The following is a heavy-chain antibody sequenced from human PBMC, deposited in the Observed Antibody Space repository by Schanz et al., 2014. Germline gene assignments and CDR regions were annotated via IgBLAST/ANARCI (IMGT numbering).Heavy chain of an antibody. Sequence: QVQLVESGGGVVQPGGSLSIPCEALGFTFSAYARTWVRQVPGKGLEWVAAMPYDGSIKYYGDSVKGRFTISRDNSKNTLYLHMNTLRSEDTAVYYCAKDSTHIDIVLVPTAIDYWGQGTLVTVSS. CDR1: GFTFSAYA. J-gene: IGHJ4*02. CDR2: MPYDGSIK. CDR3: AKDSTHIDIVLVPTAIDY. D-gene: IGHD2-2*01. V-gene: IGHV3-30*02.